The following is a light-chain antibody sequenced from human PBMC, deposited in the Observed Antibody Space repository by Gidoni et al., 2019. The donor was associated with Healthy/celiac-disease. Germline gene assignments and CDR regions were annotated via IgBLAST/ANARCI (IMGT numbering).Light chain of an antibody. Sequence: EIVMTQSPATLSVSPGERATLSCRASQSVSSNLAWYQQKPGQAPRLLIYGASPRATGIPARFSGSASGTEFTLTISSLQSEDFAVYYCQQYNNWWWTFGQXTKVEIQ. CDR3: QQYNNWWWT. CDR2: GAS. CDR1: QSVSSN. J-gene: IGKJ1*01. V-gene: IGKV3-15*01.